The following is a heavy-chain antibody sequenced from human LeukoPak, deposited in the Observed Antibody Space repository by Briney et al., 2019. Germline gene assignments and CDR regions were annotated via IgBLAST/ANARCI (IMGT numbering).Heavy chain of an antibody. Sequence: ASVKVSCKASGYTFTNFYMHWVRQAPGQGLEWMGVIDPSAGSTTYAQKFQGRVTMTRDTATCTVYMELSSLRSEDTVVYYCARAHYASSNIKVPFDVWGKGTTVTVSS. V-gene: IGHV1-46*01. CDR2: IDPSAGST. CDR3: ARAHYASSNIKVPFDV. CDR1: GYTFTNFY. D-gene: IGHD3-22*01. J-gene: IGHJ6*04.